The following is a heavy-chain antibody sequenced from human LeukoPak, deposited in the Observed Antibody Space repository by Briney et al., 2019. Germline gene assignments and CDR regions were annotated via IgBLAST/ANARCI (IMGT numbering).Heavy chain of an antibody. J-gene: IGHJ4*02. CDR3: ARQGAGVPFDY. Sequence: PSETLSLTCTVSGGSIRSYYWSWIRQPPGKGLEWIGYIYYSGSTNYNPSLKSRVTIPVDTSKNQFSLKLSSVTAAGTAVYYCARQGAGVPFDYWGRGTLVTVSS. D-gene: IGHD3-10*01. V-gene: IGHV4-59*08. CDR2: IYYSGST. CDR1: GGSIRSYY.